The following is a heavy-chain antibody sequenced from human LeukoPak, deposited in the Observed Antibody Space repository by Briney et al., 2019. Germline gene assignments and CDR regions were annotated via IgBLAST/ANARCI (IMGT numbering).Heavy chain of an antibody. CDR2: ISGSGGST. J-gene: IGHJ5*02. CDR3: AKHPSSSWYSVWFDP. D-gene: IGHD6-13*01. Sequence: GXLXLSXAXSGFTFXSYAMSWVRQAPGKGLEWVSAISGSGGSTYYADSVKGRFTISRDNSKNTLYLQMNSLRAEDTAVYYCAKHPSSSWYSVWFDPWGQGTLVTVSS. CDR1: GFTFXSYA. V-gene: IGHV3-23*01.